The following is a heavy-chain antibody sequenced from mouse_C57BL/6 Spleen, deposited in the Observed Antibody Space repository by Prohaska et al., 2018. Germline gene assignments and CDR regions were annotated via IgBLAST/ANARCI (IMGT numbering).Heavy chain of an antibody. D-gene: IGHD4-1*01. CDR1: GYTFTDYY. Sequence: EVQLQQSGPELVKPGASVKISCKASGYTFTDYYMNWVKQSHGKSLEWIGDINPNNVGTSYNQKFKCKATLTVDKSSSTAYMELRSLTSEDSAVYYCARTGTGYAMDYWGQGTSVTVSS. J-gene: IGHJ4*01. CDR3: ARTGTGYAMDY. V-gene: IGHV1-26*01. CDR2: INPNNVGT.